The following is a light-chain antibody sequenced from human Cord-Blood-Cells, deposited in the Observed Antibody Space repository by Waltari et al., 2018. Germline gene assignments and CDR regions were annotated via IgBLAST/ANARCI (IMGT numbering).Light chain of an antibody. CDR3: CSYAGSSTSPYV. J-gene: IGLJ1*01. CDR2: EGS. CDR1: SSDVWGYNL. V-gene: IGLV2-23*01. Sequence: QSALTQPASVSGSPGQSITISCTGTSSDVWGYNLAYWYQQHPGKAPKLMIYEGSKRPSGVSNRFSGSKSGNTASLTISGLQAEDEADYYCCSYAGSSTSPYVFGTGTKVTVL.